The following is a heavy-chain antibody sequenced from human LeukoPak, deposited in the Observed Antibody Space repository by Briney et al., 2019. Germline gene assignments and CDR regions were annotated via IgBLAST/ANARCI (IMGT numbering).Heavy chain of an antibody. CDR3: ARGLYYYGMDV. V-gene: IGHV5-51*01. J-gene: IGHJ6*04. Sequence: GASLQISCKGSGYSFTSYWIGWVRQLPGKGLEWMGIIYPGDSGTRYSPSFQGQVTISADKSISTAYLQWSSLKASDTAMYYCARGLYYYGMDVWGKGTTVTVSS. CDR2: IYPGDSGT. CDR1: GYSFTSYW.